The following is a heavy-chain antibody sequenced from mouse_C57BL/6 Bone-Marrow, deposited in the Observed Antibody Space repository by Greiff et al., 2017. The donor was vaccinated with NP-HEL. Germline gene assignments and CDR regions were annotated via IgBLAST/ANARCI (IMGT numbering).Heavy chain of an antibody. CDR1: GYAFSSSW. CDR2: IYPGDGDT. CDR3: ARWYSNYGAMDY. V-gene: IGHV1-82*01. J-gene: IGHJ4*01. Sequence: VQLQQSGPELVKPGASVKISCKASGYAFSSSWMNWVKQRPGKGLEWIGRIYPGDGDTNYNGKFKGKATLTADKSSSTAYMQLSSLTSEDSAVYYCARWYSNYGAMDYWGQGTSVTVSS. D-gene: IGHD2-5*01.